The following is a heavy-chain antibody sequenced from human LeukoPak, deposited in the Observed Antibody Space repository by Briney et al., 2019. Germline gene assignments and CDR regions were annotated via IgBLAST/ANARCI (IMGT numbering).Heavy chain of an antibody. V-gene: IGHV4-4*07. CDR2: IYTSGST. D-gene: IGHD5-12*01. Sequence: SETLSLTCTVSGGSISTYYWSWIRQPAGKGLEWIGRIYTSGSTNYNPSLKSRVTMSVDKSKNQFSLKLSSVTAADTAAYYCARGGYSGYDYVNYFDYWGRGTLVTVSS. CDR3: ARGGYSGYDYVNYFDY. CDR1: GGSISTYY. J-gene: IGHJ4*02.